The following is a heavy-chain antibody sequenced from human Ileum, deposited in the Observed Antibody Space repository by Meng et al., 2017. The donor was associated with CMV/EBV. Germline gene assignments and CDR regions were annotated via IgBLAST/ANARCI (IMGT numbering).Heavy chain of an antibody. CDR3: ASTSGWLSQDYFDY. CDR2: IRYDGSNK. CDR1: GFTFSSDG. V-gene: IGHV3-30*02. Sequence: AGFTFSSDGMHWVRQAPGKGLEWVAFIRYDGSNKYYADSVKGRFTISRDNSKNTLYLQMNSLRAEDTAVYYCASTSGWLSQDYFDYWGQGTLVTVSS. J-gene: IGHJ4*02. D-gene: IGHD6-19*01.